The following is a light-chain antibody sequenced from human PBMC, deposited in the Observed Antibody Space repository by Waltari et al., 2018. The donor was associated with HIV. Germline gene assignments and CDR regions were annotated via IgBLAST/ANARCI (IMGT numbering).Light chain of an antibody. CDR3: ATWDDNLSGWV. CDR1: NSNPGTNH. J-gene: IGLJ3*02. V-gene: IGLV1-47*01. Sequence: QSVLTQPPPPPALPGQRVTTPCSGPNSNPGTNHAYWYQQTPGTPPQVLIYRNSYRPSGVPDRFSGSKSGTSASLAIGVLRSEDEADYYCATWDDNLSGWVFGGGTKLTVL. CDR2: RNS.